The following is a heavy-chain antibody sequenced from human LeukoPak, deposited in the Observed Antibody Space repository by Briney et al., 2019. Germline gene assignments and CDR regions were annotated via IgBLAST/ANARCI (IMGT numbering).Heavy chain of an antibody. D-gene: IGHD6-13*01. J-gene: IGHJ3*02. CDR3: AREGIAAADYAFDI. CDR2: IYYSGST. V-gene: IGHV4-59*01. Sequence: SETLSLTCTVSGGSISSYYWSWLRQPPGKGLEWFGCIYYSGSTNYNPSLKSRVTISVDTSKNQFSLKLSSVTAADTAVYYCAREGIAAADYAFDIWGQGTMVTVSS. CDR1: GGSISSYY.